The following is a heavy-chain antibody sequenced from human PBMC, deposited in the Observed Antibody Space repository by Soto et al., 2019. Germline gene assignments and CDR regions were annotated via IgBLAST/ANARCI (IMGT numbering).Heavy chain of an antibody. J-gene: IGHJ4*02. V-gene: IGHV3-23*01. Sequence: EAPLLESGGGLVQPGGSLRLSCAASGFSFSNYGLNWVRQAPGKGLEWVSGMSGSTGTTDYADSVKGRFTISRDNLKNTLYVQMNGLRGEDTAVYYCAIGTFGRGWESWGQGGLVAVSS. CDR3: AIGTFGRGWES. CDR2: MSGSTGTT. D-gene: IGHD3-16*01. CDR1: GFSFSNYG.